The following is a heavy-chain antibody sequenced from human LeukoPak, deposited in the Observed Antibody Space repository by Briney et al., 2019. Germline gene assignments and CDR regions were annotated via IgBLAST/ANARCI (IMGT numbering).Heavy chain of an antibody. Sequence: ASVKVSCKASGYIFTGQFIHWVRQAPGQGLEWMGWINPNSGGTNYAQKFQGRVTMTRDTSISTAYMELSRLRSDDTAVYYCARDRSGFEAFDYWGQGTLVTVSS. D-gene: IGHD3-10*01. V-gene: IGHV1-2*02. CDR2: INPNSGGT. CDR3: ARDRSGFEAFDY. J-gene: IGHJ4*02. CDR1: GYIFTGQF.